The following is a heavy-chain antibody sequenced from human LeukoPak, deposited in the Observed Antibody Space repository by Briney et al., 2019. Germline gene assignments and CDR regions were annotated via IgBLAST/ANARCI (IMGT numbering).Heavy chain of an antibody. V-gene: IGHV1-2*02. CDR2: INPNRGGT. J-gene: IGHJ6*02. D-gene: IGHD1-1*01. CDR3: ARVVRDWKVAYYYYGMDV. Sequence: ASVKVSCKASGYTFTGYYMHGVRQAPGQGREWVGWINPNRGGTNYAQKFQGRDTMTRDTSMSTAYMERSRLRSDDTAVYYCARVVRDWKVAYYYYGMDVWGQGTTVTVSS. CDR1: GYTFTGYY.